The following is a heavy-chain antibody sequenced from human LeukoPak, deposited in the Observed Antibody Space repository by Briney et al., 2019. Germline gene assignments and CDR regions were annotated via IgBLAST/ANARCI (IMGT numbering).Heavy chain of an antibody. J-gene: IGHJ4*02. V-gene: IGHV1-69*05. Sequence: GSSVKVSCKASGGTFSSYAISWVRQAPGQGLEWMGRIIPIFGTANYAQKFQGRVTITTDESTSTAYMELSNLRSEDTAVYYCARDIAVAGIDYWGQGTLVTVSS. CDR3: ARDIAVAGIDY. CDR1: GGTFSSYA. D-gene: IGHD6-19*01. CDR2: IIPIFGTA.